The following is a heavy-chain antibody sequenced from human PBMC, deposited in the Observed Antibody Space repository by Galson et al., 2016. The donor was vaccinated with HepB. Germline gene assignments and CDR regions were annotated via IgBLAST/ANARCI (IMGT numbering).Heavy chain of an antibody. Sequence: SLRLSCAASGFTVSRSYISWARQAPGEGLEWVSTIDDGGRSTHYADSVEGRFTISRDNSRNTLYLQMDSLRADDTAVYYCAKDLGILVGASTYWGQGTLVTVSS. V-gene: IGHV3-23*01. CDR1: GFTVSRSY. CDR3: AKDLGILVGASTY. J-gene: IGHJ4*02. D-gene: IGHD1-26*01. CDR2: IDDGGRST.